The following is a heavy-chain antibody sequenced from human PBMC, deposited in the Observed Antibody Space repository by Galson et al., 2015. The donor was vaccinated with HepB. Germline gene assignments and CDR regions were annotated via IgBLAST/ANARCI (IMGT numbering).Heavy chain of an antibody. V-gene: IGHV3-21*01. D-gene: IGHD6-13*01. CDR1: GFTFSSYS. J-gene: IGHJ6*02. CDR3: ARDYFIAAAGRNYYYGMDV. Sequence: SLRLSCAASGFTFSSYSMNWVRQAPGKGLEWVSSISSSSSYIYYADSVKGRFTISRDNAKNSLYLQMNSLRAEDTAVYYCARDYFIAAAGRNYYYGMDVWGQGTTVTVSS. CDR2: ISSSSSYI.